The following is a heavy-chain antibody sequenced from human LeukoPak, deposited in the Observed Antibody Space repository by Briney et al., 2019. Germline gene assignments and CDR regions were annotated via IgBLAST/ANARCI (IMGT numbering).Heavy chain of an antibody. D-gene: IGHD6-6*01. Sequence: NPSETLSLTCTVSGGSISSSSYYWGWIRQPPGKGLEWIGSIYYSGSTYYNPSLKSRVTISVDTSKNQFSLKLSSVTAADTAVYYCAMRIAARKFDYWGQGTLVTVSS. V-gene: IGHV4-39*01. CDR2: IYYSGST. CDR1: GGSISSSSYY. CDR3: AMRIAARKFDY. J-gene: IGHJ4*02.